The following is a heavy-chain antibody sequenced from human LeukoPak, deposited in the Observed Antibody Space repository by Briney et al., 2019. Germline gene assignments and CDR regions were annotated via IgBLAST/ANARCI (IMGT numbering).Heavy chain of an antibody. Sequence: SSETLSLTCTVSGGSISSSSYYWGWIRQPPGKGLEWIGSIYYSGSTYYNPSLKSRVTISVDTSKNQFSLKLSSVTAADTAVYYCARAFQGSPHPWGQGTLVTVSS. CDR2: IYYSGST. CDR1: GGSISSSSYY. J-gene: IGHJ5*02. CDR3: ARAFQGSPHP. V-gene: IGHV4-39*07. D-gene: IGHD1-26*01.